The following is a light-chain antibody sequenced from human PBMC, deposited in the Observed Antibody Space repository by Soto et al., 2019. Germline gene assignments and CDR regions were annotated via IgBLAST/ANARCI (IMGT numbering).Light chain of an antibody. J-gene: IGKJ4*01. CDR3: QQRSNWLT. Sequence: IVLTPSPCTLSLSQEERATLSCRASQTLSPNYLAWCQQKPGQAPRLLIYDASNRATGIPARFSGSGSGTDFTLTISSLEPEDFAVYYCQQRSNWLTFGGGTKVDI. V-gene: IGKV3-11*01. CDR1: QTLSPNY. CDR2: DAS.